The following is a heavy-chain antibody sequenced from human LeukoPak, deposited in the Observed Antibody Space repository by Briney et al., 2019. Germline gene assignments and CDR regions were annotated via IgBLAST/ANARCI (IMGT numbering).Heavy chain of an antibody. CDR1: GYTFTAYY. CDR2: INPNSGGT. J-gene: IGHJ4*02. D-gene: IGHD2/OR15-2a*01. CDR3: ARFYAPDRGIESQNLVTVY. Sequence: ASVKLSCKASGYTFTAYYIHWVRQAPGQGLEWMGWINPNSGGTEYAQKFQGRITLTRDTSISTAYMELSRLRSDDTAVYYCARFYAPDRGIESQNLVTVYWGQGTLVSVSS. V-gene: IGHV1-2*02.